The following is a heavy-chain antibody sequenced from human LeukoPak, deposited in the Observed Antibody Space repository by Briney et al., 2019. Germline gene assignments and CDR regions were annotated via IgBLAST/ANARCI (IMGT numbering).Heavy chain of an antibody. V-gene: IGHV4-61*02. D-gene: IGHD6-19*01. CDR1: GGSISSGSYY. CDR3: ARDLGDSSGWYGGQHGFDY. CDR2: IYTSGST. Sequence: SETVSLTCTVSGGSISSGSYYWSWIRQPAGKGLEWIGRIYTSGSTNYNPSLKSRVTISVDTSKNQFSLKLSSVTAADTAVYYCARDLGDSSGWYGGQHGFDYWGQGTLVTVSS. J-gene: IGHJ4*02.